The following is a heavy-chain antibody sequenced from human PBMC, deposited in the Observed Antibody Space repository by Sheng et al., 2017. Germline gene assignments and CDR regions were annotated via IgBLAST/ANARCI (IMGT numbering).Heavy chain of an antibody. J-gene: IGHJ4*02. V-gene: IGHV3-11*05. D-gene: IGHD6-13*01. CDR1: GFTFRDYY. CDR2: ISTGSTFS. CDR3: TRGSSSFAHDY. Sequence: QVQLVESGGGLVKPGGSLRLSCEVSGFTFRDYYMHWIRQAPGQGLEWISYISTGSTFSDYTDSVKGRFTISRDNAKNSLFLQMDSLRAEDTAIYYCTRGSSSFAHDYWGQGTLVTVSS.